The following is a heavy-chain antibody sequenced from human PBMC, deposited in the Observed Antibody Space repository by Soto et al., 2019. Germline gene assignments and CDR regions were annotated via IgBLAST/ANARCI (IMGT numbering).Heavy chain of an antibody. D-gene: IGHD3-16*01. CDR2: IIPILGIA. V-gene: IGHV1-69*02. J-gene: IGHJ4*02. Sequence: QVQLVQSGAEVKKPGSSVKVSCKASGGTFSSYTISWVRQAPGQGLEWMGRIIPILGIANYAQKFQGRVTITADKSTSTAYMELSSLRSEDTAVYYCARAAHQISDYIWGSRGSFFDYWGQGTLVTVSS. CDR3: ARAAHQISDYIWGSRGSFFDY. CDR1: GGTFSSYT.